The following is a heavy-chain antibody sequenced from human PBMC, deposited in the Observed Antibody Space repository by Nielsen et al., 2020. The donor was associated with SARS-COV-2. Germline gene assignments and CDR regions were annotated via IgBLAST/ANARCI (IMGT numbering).Heavy chain of an antibody. D-gene: IGHD3-22*01. CDR2: IWYDGTNK. J-gene: IGHJ6*02. CDR3: ASAASSSWKSATV. CDR1: GFSFSNFG. Sequence: GESLKISCAASGFSFSNFGMHWVRQAPGEGLEWVAFIWYDGTNKYYVDSVKGRFTISRDNSKNTLYLQMNSLRAEDTAVYYCASAASSSWKSATVWGQGTTVTVSS. V-gene: IGHV3-33*01.